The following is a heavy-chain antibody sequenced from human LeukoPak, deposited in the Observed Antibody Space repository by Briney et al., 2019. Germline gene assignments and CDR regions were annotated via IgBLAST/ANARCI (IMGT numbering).Heavy chain of an antibody. D-gene: IGHD4-17*01. J-gene: IGHJ6*03. V-gene: IGHV4-4*07. CDR3: AITTVTRIYYYMDV. CDR2: IYTSGST. Sequence: SETLSLTCTVSGGSISSYYWSWIRQPAGKGLEWIGRIYTSGSTNYNPSLKSRVTMSVDTSKNQFSLKLSSVTAADTAVYYCAITTVTRIYYYMDVWGKGTTVTVSS. CDR1: GGSISSYY.